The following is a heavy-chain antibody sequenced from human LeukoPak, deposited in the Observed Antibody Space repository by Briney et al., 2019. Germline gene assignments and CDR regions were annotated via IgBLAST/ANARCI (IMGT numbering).Heavy chain of an antibody. Sequence: QPGGSLRLSCAAPGFTLSDCTMHWVRQASGKGLEWVARIRSKANNYATEYGASVKGMFTMSRDDAKNTAYLKMNSLKTEDTAIYYCSAGPSGWTEFFQHWGQGTLVTVSS. D-gene: IGHD6-19*01. CDR1: GFTLSDCT. CDR2: IRSKANNYAT. V-gene: IGHV3-73*01. J-gene: IGHJ1*01. CDR3: SAGPSGWTEFFQH.